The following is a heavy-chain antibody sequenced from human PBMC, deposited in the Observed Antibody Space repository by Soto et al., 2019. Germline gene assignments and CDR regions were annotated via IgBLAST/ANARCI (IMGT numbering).Heavy chain of an antibody. CDR2: INPSGGST. D-gene: IGHD3-22*01. CDR3: ARDLGMIVVVPHGAFDI. V-gene: IGHV1-46*01. J-gene: IGHJ3*02. CDR1: GYSFTSYY. Sequence: ASVKVSCKASGYSFTSYYMHWVRQAPGQGLEWMGIINPSGGSTSCAQKFQGRVTMTRDTSTSTVYMELSSLRSEDTAVYYCARDLGMIVVVPHGAFDIWGQGTMVT.